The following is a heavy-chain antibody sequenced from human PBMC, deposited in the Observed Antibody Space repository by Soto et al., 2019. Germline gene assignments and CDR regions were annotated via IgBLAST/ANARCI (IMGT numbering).Heavy chain of an antibody. V-gene: IGHV2-5*02. CDR3: AHRRLRIAMTGTRGSFDP. Sequence: SGPTLVNPTQTLTLTCTFSGFSLNTRGVGVGWIRQPPGKALEWLALIYWDDDKRYSPSLESRLTITKDTSKNQVVLIMTNMDPVDTATYYCAHRRLRIAMTGTRGSFDPWGQGPLVTV. CDR2: IYWDDDK. D-gene: IGHD6-19*01. CDR1: GFSLNTRGVG. J-gene: IGHJ5*02.